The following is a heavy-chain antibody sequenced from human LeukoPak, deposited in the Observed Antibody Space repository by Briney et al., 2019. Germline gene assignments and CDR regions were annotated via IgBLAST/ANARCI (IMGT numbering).Heavy chain of an antibody. CDR2: TYHSGST. V-gene: IGHV4-30-2*01. CDR1: GGSISSGGYS. J-gene: IGHJ5*02. CDR3: ARVATPHYYDSSGYYYEFDP. Sequence: SETLSLTCAVSGGSISSGGYSWSWIRQPPGKGLEWIGYTYHSGSTYYNPSLKSRVTISVDRSKNQFSLKLSSVTAADTAVYYCARVATPHYYDSSGYYYEFDPWGQGTLVTVSS. D-gene: IGHD3-22*01.